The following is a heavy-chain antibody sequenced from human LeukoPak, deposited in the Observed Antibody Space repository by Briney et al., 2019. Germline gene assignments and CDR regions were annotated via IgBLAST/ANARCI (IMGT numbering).Heavy chain of an antibody. CDR3: ARAATETKTYLDP. J-gene: IGHJ5*02. CDR2: MYIDGCST. Sequence: QPGGSLSLSCVLSVFSFNIYWMLCVPHSPEEGLVCVSHMYIDGCSTTYIHSVKVRFPIPRDNAKTAMYLQMNSLRDEDTAVYYCARAATETKTYLDPGGKGTLVTVSS. V-gene: IGHV3-74*03. D-gene: IGHD4-17*01. CDR1: VFSFNIYW.